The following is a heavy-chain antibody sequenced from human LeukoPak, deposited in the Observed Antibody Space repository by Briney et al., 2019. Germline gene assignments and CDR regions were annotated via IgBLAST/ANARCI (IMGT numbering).Heavy chain of an antibody. CDR2: ISGGGAGT. V-gene: IGHV3-23*01. CDR1: GFTFSSYA. J-gene: IGHJ4*02. Sequence: GGSLRLSCAASGFTFSSYAMSWVHQAPGKGLEWVSSISGGGAGTYYADSVRGRFTISRDNSKNTLYLQMNSLRAEDTALYYCAKDFVRYNIQFDFWGQGALVTVSS. D-gene: IGHD1-1*01. CDR3: AKDFVRYNIQFDF.